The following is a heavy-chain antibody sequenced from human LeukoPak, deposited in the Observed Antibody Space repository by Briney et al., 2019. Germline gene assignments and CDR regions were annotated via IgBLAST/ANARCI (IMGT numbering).Heavy chain of an antibody. D-gene: IGHD3-22*01. J-gene: IGHJ4*02. CDR3: ARGRSYYYDSTGSFDY. CDR1: GFTVSSNY. V-gene: IGHV3-66*01. Sequence: GGSLRLSCAASGFTVSSNYMSWVRQAPGKGLEWVSVIYAAGSIYYADSVKGRFTISRDNSQSTLYLQMNSLRAEDTAVYYCARGRSYYYDSTGSFDYWGQGTLATVSS. CDR2: IYAAGSI.